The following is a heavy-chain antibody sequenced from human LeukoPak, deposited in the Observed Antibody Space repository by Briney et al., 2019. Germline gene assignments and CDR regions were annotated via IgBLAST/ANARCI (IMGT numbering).Heavy chain of an antibody. Sequence: GESLKISCKGSGYSFTIYWIAWVRQMPGKGLEWMGIIYPGDSDTRYSPSFEGQVTISADKSISTAYLQWSSLKASDTAMYYCARPKSSGYYYAFDIWGQGTMVTVSS. V-gene: IGHV5-51*01. J-gene: IGHJ3*02. D-gene: IGHD3-22*01. CDR1: GYSFTIYW. CDR2: IYPGDSDT. CDR3: ARPKSSGYYYAFDI.